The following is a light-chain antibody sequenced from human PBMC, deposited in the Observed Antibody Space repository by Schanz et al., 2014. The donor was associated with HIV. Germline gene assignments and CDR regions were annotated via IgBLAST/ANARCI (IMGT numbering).Light chain of an antibody. J-gene: IGLJ2*01. CDR2: EVN. CDR1: SRDIGSYNF. Sequence: QSALTQPPSASGSPGQSVTISCTGTSRDIGSYNFVSWYQHHPAKPPKLIIYEVNKRPSGIPKRFSDSKSGNTASLTVSGLQADDEGDYYCSSFAGTSKLLFGGGTKVTV. V-gene: IGLV2-8*01. CDR3: SSFAGTSKLL.